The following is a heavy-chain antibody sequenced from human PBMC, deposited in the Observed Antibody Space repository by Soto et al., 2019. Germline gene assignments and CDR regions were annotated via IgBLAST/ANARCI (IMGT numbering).Heavy chain of an antibody. CDR2: IYHSGRT. V-gene: IGHV4-4*02. D-gene: IGHD7-27*01. CDR3: ATCQLGEYYYAMDV. Sequence: QVQLQESGPGLVKPSRTLSLTCGVSGGSIISNNWWTWVRQSPGKGLEWIGEIYHSGRTKYNPSLKGRVSISIDTSKNQFSLKVNSVTAADTAVYYCATCQLGEYYYAMDVWGQGTTVTVSS. J-gene: IGHJ6*02. CDR1: GGSIISNNW.